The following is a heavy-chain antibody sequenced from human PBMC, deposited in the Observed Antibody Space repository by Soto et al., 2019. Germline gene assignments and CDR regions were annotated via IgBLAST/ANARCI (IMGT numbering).Heavy chain of an antibody. D-gene: IGHD1-26*01. Sequence: QVQLVQSGAEVKKPGSSVKVSCKASGGTFSSYAISWVRQAPGQGLEWMGGIIPIFGTANYAQKFQGRVTITADESTSTAYMELSSLRSEDTAVYYCARGWSGSYWGYYYYGMDVWGQGTTVTVSS. CDR3: ARGWSGSYWGYYYYGMDV. V-gene: IGHV1-69*01. CDR2: IIPIFGTA. CDR1: GGTFSSYA. J-gene: IGHJ6*02.